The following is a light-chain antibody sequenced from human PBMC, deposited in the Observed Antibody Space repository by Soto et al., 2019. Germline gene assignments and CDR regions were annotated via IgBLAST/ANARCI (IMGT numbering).Light chain of an antibody. CDR3: QPYNNWPLN. J-gene: IGKJ4*01. V-gene: IGKV3D-15*01. Sequence: IVMPPSPATLSVSPVEIATLSLRASQSVSSYLAWYQQKPGQAPRLLIYDASNRATGIPARFSGSRSGAEFTLTINSLQSEDVAVYYCQPYNNWPLNFGGGTKVDIK. CDR1: QSVSSY. CDR2: DAS.